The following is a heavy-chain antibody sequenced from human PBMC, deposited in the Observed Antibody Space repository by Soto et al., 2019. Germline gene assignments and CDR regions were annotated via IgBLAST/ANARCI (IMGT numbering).Heavy chain of an antibody. J-gene: IGHJ4*02. CDR3: ARDENYYDSSGSSYYFDY. CDR1: GFTFSSYA. D-gene: IGHD3-22*01. CDR2: ISYDGSNK. V-gene: IGHV3-30-3*01. Sequence: PGGSLRLSCAASGFTFSSYAMHWVRQAPGKGLEWVAVISYDGSNKYYADSVKGRFTISRDNSKNTLYLQMNSLRAEDTAVYYCARDENYYDSSGSSYYFDYWGQGTLVTVSS.